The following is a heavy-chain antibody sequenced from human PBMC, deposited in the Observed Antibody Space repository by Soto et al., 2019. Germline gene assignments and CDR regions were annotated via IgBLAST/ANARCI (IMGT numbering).Heavy chain of an antibody. CDR3: ARDGDSGTAGFDY. J-gene: IGHJ4*02. CDR1: GGTFSGYA. Sequence: SVKVSCKASGGTFSGYAISWVRQAPGQGLEWMGGIIPIFGTANYAQKFQGRVTITADESTSTAYMELSSLRSEDTAVYYCARDGDSGTAGFDYWGQGTLVTVSS. D-gene: IGHD5-12*01. CDR2: IIPIFGTA. V-gene: IGHV1-69*13.